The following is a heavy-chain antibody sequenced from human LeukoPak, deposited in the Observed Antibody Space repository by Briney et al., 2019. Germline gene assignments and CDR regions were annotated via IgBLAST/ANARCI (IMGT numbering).Heavy chain of an antibody. J-gene: IGHJ6*02. CDR3: ARVRGYYHGGYYYYGMDV. CDR2: IYSGGST. V-gene: IGHV3-66*01. Sequence: GGSLRLSCAASGFTVSSNYMSWVRQAPGKGLEWVSVIYSGGSTYYADSVKGRFTIPRDNSKNTLYLQMNSLRAEDTAVYYCARVRGYYHGGYYYYGMDVWGQGTTVTVSS. D-gene: IGHD3-22*01. CDR1: GFTVSSNY.